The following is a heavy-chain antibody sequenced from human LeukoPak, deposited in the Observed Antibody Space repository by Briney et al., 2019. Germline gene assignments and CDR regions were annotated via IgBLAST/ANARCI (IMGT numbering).Heavy chain of an antibody. CDR1: GDSISDYY. CDR2: IYYSGST. Sequence: SETLSLTCTVSGDSISDYYWSWIRQPPGKGLEWIGYIYYSGSTNYNPSLKSRVTISVDTSKNQFSLKLRSVTAADTAVYYCARGARAGYNLEPFDYWGQGTLVTVSS. CDR3: ARGARAGYNLEPFDY. D-gene: IGHD5-24*01. V-gene: IGHV4-59*08. J-gene: IGHJ4*02.